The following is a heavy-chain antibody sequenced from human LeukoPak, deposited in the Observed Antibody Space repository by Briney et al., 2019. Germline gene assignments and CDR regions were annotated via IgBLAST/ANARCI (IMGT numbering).Heavy chain of an antibody. CDR1: GYTLTELS. D-gene: IGHD3-3*01. J-gene: IGHJ4*02. Sequence: ASVKVSCKVSGYTLTELSMRWVRQAPGKGLEGMGGFDPEDGETIYAQKFQGRVTMTEDTSTDTAYMELSSLRSEDTAVYYCATLGKVSIFGVVIDYWGQGTLVTVSS. CDR2: FDPEDGET. CDR3: ATLGKVSIFGVVIDY. V-gene: IGHV1-24*01.